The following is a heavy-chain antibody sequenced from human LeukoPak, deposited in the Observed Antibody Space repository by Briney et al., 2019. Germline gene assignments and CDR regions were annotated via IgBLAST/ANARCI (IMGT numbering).Heavy chain of an antibody. CDR1: GFIFSNYG. V-gene: IGHV4-30-2*01. J-gene: IGHJ4*02. Sequence: LRLSCAASGFIFSNYGMNWVRQAPGKGLEWIGYIYHSGNTYYNPSLKSRVTISVDRSKNQFSLKLSSVTAADTAVYYCARGYDSSGYNPTYFDYWGQGTLVTVSS. D-gene: IGHD3-22*01. CDR2: IYHSGNT. CDR3: ARGYDSSGYNPTYFDY.